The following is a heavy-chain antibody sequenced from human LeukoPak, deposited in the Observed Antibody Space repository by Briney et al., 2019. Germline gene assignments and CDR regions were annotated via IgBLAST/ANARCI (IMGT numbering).Heavy chain of an antibody. J-gene: IGHJ4*02. Sequence: GGSLRLSCAASGFTFDDYAMHWVRQAPGKGLEWVSGISWNSGSIGYADSEKGRFTISRDNAKNSLYLQMNSLRAEDTALYYCAKGDFDYWGQGTLVTVSS. CDR1: GFTFDDYA. CDR3: AKGDFDY. CDR2: ISWNSGSI. V-gene: IGHV3-9*01.